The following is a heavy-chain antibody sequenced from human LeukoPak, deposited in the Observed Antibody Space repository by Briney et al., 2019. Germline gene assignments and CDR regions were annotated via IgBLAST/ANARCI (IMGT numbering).Heavy chain of an antibody. D-gene: IGHD5-24*01. V-gene: IGHV1-2*02. CDR1: GYTLADYH. Sequence: GASVKVSCKASGYTLADYHMIWLRQAPGQGLEWMAWMKPKSGGISYAQEFQGRVTVTRDTSISTAYMELSSLTSDDTAIYYCARDPVDGYSHYDYWGQGTLVTVSS. CDR3: ARDPVDGYSHYDY. J-gene: IGHJ4*02. CDR2: MKPKSGGI.